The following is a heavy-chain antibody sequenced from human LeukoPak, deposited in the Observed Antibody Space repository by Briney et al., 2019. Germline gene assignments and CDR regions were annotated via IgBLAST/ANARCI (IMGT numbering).Heavy chain of an antibody. J-gene: IGHJ5*02. D-gene: IGHD2-2*01. Sequence: ASVKVSWKASGGTFSSYAISWVRQAPGQGLEWMGGIIPIFGTANYAQKFQGRVTITADESTSTAYMELSSLRSEDTAVYYCARGDQYQLLSVPRFDPWRQGTLVTVSS. CDR2: IIPIFGTA. CDR1: GGTFSSYA. V-gene: IGHV1-69*13. CDR3: ARGDQYQLLSVPRFDP.